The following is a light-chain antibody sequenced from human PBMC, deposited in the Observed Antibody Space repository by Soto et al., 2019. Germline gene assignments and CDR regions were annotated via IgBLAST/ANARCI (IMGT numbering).Light chain of an antibody. CDR3: QRYGSLPYT. CDR1: QSVSSSY. J-gene: IGKJ2*01. Sequence: EIVLTQSPGTLSLSPGERATLSCRASQSVSSSYLAWYQHKPGQPPRLLMYAASTRATGIPDRFSGSGSGTEFTLTITRLEPEDFAVYYCQRYGSLPYTFGQGTKLEIK. V-gene: IGKV3-20*01. CDR2: AAS.